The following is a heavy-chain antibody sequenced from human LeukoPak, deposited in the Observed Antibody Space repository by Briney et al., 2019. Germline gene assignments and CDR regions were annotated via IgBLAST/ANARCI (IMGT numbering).Heavy chain of an antibody. D-gene: IGHD5-18*01. J-gene: IGHJ4*02. V-gene: IGHV4-31*03. CDR1: GGSISSGGYY. Sequence: KSSETLSLTCTVSGGSISSGGYYWSWIRQHPGKGLEWIGYIYYSGSTYYNPSLKSRVTISVDTSKNQFSLKLSSVTAADTAVYYCAREQSRYSYGYCGGCGGSFDYWGQGTLVTVSS. CDR2: IYYSGST. CDR3: AREQSRYSYGYCGGCGGSFDY.